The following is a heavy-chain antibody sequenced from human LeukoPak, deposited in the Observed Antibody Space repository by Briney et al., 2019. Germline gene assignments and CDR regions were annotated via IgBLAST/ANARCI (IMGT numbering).Heavy chain of an antibody. J-gene: IGHJ4*02. CDR2: ISSSSSYI. Sequence: PGGSLGLSCAASGFTFSSYSMNWVRQAPGKGLEWVSSISSSSSYIYYADSVKGRFTISRDNAKNSLYLQMNSLRAEDTAVYYCAKDPNYDFWSGYSPSFDYWGQGTLVTVSS. V-gene: IGHV3-21*01. CDR3: AKDPNYDFWSGYSPSFDY. D-gene: IGHD3-3*01. CDR1: GFTFSSYS.